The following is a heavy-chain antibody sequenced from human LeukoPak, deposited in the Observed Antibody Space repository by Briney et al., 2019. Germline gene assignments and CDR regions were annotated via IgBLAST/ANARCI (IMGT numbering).Heavy chain of an antibody. Sequence: GGSLRLSCAASGFTFSSYNMNWVRQAPGKGLEWVSYISGSSSNIYYADSVKGRFTISRDNAKNSLYLQMNTLRAEDTAVYYCARVLVVPLVSIHMDVWGQGTTVTVSS. CDR2: ISGSSSNI. D-gene: IGHD2-2*01. V-gene: IGHV3-48*01. CDR1: GFTFSSYN. CDR3: ARVLVVPLVSIHMDV. J-gene: IGHJ6*02.